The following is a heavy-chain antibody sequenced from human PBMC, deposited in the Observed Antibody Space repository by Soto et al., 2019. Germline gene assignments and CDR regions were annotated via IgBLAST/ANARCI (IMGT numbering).Heavy chain of an antibody. CDR2: AHHSGRT. CDR3: ARSEATGLDY. V-gene: IGHV4-4*02. J-gene: IGHJ4*02. D-gene: IGHD1-26*01. CDR1: SGSMTSSNW. Sequence: QVQLQESGPGLVKPSGTLSLTCTVSSGSMTSSNWWNWVRQSPGKGLEWIGEAHHSGRTNYNPSLKSRVTISVDKSKNHFSLKLSSVTAADTAVYYCARSEATGLDYWGQGTLVTVSS.